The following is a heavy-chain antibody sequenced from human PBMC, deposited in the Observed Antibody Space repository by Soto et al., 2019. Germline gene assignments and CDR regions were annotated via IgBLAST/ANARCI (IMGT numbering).Heavy chain of an antibody. V-gene: IGHV3-23*01. Sequence: EVQLLESGGGLVQPGGSLRLSCAASGFTFSSYAMSWVRQAPGKGLEWVSAISGSGGSTYYADSVKGRFTISRDNSNNTLYLQMNSLRAEDTAVYYCGKVVGCSSTSCYSCYYGMDVWGQGTTVTVSS. CDR2: ISGSGGST. CDR3: GKVVGCSSTSCYSCYYGMDV. CDR1: GFTFSSYA. J-gene: IGHJ6*02. D-gene: IGHD2-2*01.